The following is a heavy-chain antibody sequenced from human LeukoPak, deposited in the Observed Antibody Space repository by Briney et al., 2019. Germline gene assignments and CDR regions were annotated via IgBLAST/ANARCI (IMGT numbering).Heavy chain of an antibody. CDR3: ARDTSTGYFDY. CDR2: ISYTGST. V-gene: IGHV4-31*03. D-gene: IGHD2/OR15-2a*01. J-gene: IGHJ4*02. CDR1: GASISSGGCY. Sequence: SETLSLTCTVSGASISSGGCYWSWIRQHPGKGLEWIGYISYTGSTYYNPSLKSRVTMSVDTSKNQFSLKLSSVTAADTAVYYCARDTSTGYFDYWGQGTLVTVSS.